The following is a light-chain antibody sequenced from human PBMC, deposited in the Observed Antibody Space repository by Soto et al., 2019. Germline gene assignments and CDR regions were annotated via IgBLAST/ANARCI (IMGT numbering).Light chain of an antibody. J-gene: IGLJ1*01. CDR3: SSYAGSSHV. CDR1: SSDVGGYNY. V-gene: IGLV2-8*01. CDR2: EVN. Sequence: QSALTQPPSASGSPGQSVAISCTGTSSDVGGYNYVSWYQQHPGKAPKLMIYEVNNRPSGVPDRFSRSKSGNTPPLPVSGLQAEDEADYYCSSYAGSSHVFGTGTKVTVL.